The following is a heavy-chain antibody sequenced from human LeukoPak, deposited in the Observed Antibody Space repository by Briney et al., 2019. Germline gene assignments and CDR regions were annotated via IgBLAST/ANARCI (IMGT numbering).Heavy chain of an antibody. Sequence: GGSLGLSCAASGFLFNRYAMSWVREAPGKGLEWGSSMSENGGCTYYADSAKGRFTISRDDAKNTLYLQMDSLRAEDTAVYYCASHCGSSSCYRFNYWGQGTLVTVSS. CDR1: GFLFNRYA. CDR2: MSENGGCT. D-gene: IGHD2-2*02. CDR3: ASHCGSSSCYRFNY. V-gene: IGHV3-23*01. J-gene: IGHJ4*02.